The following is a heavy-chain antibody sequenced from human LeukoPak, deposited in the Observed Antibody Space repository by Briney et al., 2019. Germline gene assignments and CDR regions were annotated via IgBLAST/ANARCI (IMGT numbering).Heavy chain of an antibody. V-gene: IGHV3-30-3*01. D-gene: IGHD6-19*01. CDR2: ISYDGSNK. CDR3: ARDTGSSGWSRGYFWPKGWFDP. CDR1: GFTFSSYA. Sequence: PGRSLRLSCAASGFTFSSYAMHWVRQAPGKGLEWVAVISYDGSNKYYADSAKGRFTISRDNSKNTLYLQMNSLRAEDTAVYYCARDTGSSGWSRGYFWPKGWFDPWGQGTLVTVSS. J-gene: IGHJ5*02.